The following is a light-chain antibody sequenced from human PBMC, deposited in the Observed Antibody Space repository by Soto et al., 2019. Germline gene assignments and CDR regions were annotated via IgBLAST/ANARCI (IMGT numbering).Light chain of an antibody. CDR1: QSIVTY. V-gene: IGKV1-39*01. J-gene: IGKJ1*01. Sequence: DIQVTQSPSSLSASVGDRVTITCRASQSIVTYLNWYHQKPGKAPQLLIYGASTLQSGVPSRFSGSGSGTHFTLTINSLQPEDFGTFSCQQSYSTPTFGQGTKVDI. CDR2: GAS. CDR3: QQSYSTPT.